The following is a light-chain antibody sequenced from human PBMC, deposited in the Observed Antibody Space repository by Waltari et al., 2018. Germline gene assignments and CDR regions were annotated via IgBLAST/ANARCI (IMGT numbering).Light chain of an antibody. V-gene: IGLV3-19*01. CDR2: GKN. CDR1: CLRTYF. J-gene: IGLJ3*02. CDR3: SSRDSSGNHVL. Sequence: SSGLTQDPAVSVALGQTVRITCQGDCLRTYFATWYQQKPGQAPLLVIYGKNNRPSGFPDRFSCSSSEDTTSLTITGAQAEEEADYFFSSRDSSGNHVLFGGGTKLTVL.